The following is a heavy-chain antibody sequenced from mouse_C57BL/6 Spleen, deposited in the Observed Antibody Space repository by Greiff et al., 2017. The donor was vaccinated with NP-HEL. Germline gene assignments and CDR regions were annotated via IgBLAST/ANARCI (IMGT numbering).Heavy chain of an antibody. CDR3: ARRYSSSPFWYFDG. CDR2: IYPGSGSN. J-gene: IGHJ1*03. V-gene: IGHV1-55*01. Sequence: QVQLQQPGAELVKPGASVKMSCKASGYTFTSYWITWVKQRPGQGLEWIGDIYPGSGSNNYNEKFKSKATLTVDTSSSTAYMQLSSLTFEDSAVYDCARRYSSSPFWYFDGGGTATTVTVAS. CDR1: GYTFTSYW. D-gene: IGHD1-1*01.